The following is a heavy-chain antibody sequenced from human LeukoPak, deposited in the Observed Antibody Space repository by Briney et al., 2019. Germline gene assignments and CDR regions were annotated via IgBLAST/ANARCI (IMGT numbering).Heavy chain of an antibody. CDR1: GYTFTSYG. CDR3: ARFVSSSSSDGY. V-gene: IGHV1-18*01. Sequence: SSVKVSCKASGYTFTSYGISWVRQAPGQGLEWMGWISAYNGNTNHAQKLQGRVTMTTDTSTSTAYMELRSLRSDDTAVYYCARFVSSSSSDGYWGQGTLVTVSS. CDR2: ISAYNGNT. J-gene: IGHJ4*02. D-gene: IGHD6-6*01.